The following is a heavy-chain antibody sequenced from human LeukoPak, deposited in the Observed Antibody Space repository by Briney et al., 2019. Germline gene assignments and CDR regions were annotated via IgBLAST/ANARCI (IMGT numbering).Heavy chain of an antibody. CDR1: GGSFSGYY. CDR3: ARGPHTGVNYYDSSGYYY. Sequence: PSETLSLTCAVYGGSFSGYYWSWIRQPPGKGLEWIGEINHSGSTSYNPSLKSRVTISVDTSKNQFSLKLSSVTAADTAVYYCARGPHTGVNYYDSSGYYYWGQGTLVTVSS. CDR2: INHSGST. J-gene: IGHJ4*02. V-gene: IGHV4-34*01. D-gene: IGHD3-22*01.